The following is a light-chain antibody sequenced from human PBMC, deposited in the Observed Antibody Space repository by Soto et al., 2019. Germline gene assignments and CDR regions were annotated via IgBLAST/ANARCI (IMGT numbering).Light chain of an antibody. J-gene: IGKJ1*01. CDR1: QSISTY. Sequence: DIQFTQSPSSVSASVVDRVTIACRASQSISTYLYWYQQKPRKGPQLLMHAASSRDHAVPTRFSGSGSGKDFTLTISSLHPEAGATYYCQQSYRTPRTYGQGTKVDIK. CDR3: QQSYRTPRT. CDR2: AAS. V-gene: IGKV1-39*01.